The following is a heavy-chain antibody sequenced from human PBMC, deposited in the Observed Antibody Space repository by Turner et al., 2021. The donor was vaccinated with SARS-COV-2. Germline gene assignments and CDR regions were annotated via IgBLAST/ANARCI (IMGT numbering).Heavy chain of an antibody. CDR2: ISRDGSKT. Sequence: EVQLVESGGGLVQPGGSLTLSCAASGFTFSTSWMNWVRQAPGKGPEGVDNISRDGSKTPHMDSVKGRFTISRDNAKNSLYLLMSSLRAEDTAVYYCARDIGYCSLDPWGHGTTITVSS. CDR3: ARDIGYCSLDP. D-gene: IGHD2-15*01. V-gene: IGHV3-7*01. CDR1: GFTFSTSW. J-gene: IGHJ6*02.